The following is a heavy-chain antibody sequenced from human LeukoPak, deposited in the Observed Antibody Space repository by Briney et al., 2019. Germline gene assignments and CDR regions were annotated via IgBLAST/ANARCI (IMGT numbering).Heavy chain of an antibody. CDR2: ISGSDGST. J-gene: IGHJ4*02. CDR3: AKFLQGSLPSGPVDY. Sequence: GGSLRHSCAASGFTFSSYAMRWVRQAPGKGLEWVSAISGSDGSTYYAASVTGRFTISRDNSKITMYLQMPSLRAEDTAVYYCAKFLQGSLPSGPVDYWGQGTLVTVSS. D-gene: IGHD1-26*01. CDR1: GFTFSSYA. V-gene: IGHV3-23*01.